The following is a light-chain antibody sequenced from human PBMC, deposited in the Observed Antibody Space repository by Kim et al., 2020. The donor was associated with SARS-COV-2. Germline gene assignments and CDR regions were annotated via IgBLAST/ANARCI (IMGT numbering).Light chain of an antibody. J-gene: IGKJ1*01. Sequence: VSPGDGATLSCTASQSVSSNLAWYQQKPGQAPRLLIYGASTRATGIPAGFSGSGSGTEFTLTISSLQSEDFAVYSCQQYTNWPPTFGQGTKVDIK. V-gene: IGKV3-15*01. CDR3: QQYTNWPPT. CDR2: GAS. CDR1: QSVSSN.